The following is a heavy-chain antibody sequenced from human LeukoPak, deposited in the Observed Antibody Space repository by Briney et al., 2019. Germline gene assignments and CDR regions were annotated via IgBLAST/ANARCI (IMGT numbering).Heavy chain of an antibody. CDR3: ARAAAAGTFWFDP. D-gene: IGHD6-13*01. V-gene: IGHV4-4*09. Sequence: PSETLSLTCTVSGVSISSYYWSWIRQPPGKGLERIGYIYTSGSTNYNPSLKSRVTISVDTSKNQFSLKLSSVTAADTAVYYCARAAAAGTFWFDPWGQGTLVTVSS. CDR2: IYTSGST. CDR1: GVSISSYY. J-gene: IGHJ5*02.